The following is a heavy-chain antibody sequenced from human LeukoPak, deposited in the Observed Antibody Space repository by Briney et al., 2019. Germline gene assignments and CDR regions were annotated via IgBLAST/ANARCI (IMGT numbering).Heavy chain of an antibody. V-gene: IGHV3-23*01. CDR3: AYGATVFDY. Sequence: GGSLRLSCVASGFTFSGYAMSWVRQAPGRGLEWVSVISGSGGGTSYTDSVKGRFTISRDNSKNTLYLQMNSLRAEDTAVYYCAYGATVFDYWGQGTLVTVSS. J-gene: IGHJ4*02. CDR2: ISGSGGGT. D-gene: IGHD1-26*01. CDR1: GFTFSGYA.